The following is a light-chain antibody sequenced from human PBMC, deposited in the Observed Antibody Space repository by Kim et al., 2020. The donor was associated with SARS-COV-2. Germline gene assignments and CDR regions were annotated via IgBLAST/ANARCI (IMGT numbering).Light chain of an antibody. CDR1: QSVNSN. CDR2: GAS. Sequence: EIVMTQSPATLSVSPGERASLSCRASQSVNSNLAWYQQKPGQAPRLLIYGASIRATGIPARFSGSGSGTEFTLTISSLQSEDFAVYYCQQYNNWPPWTFGQGTKLEI. J-gene: IGKJ1*01. CDR3: QQYNNWPPWT. V-gene: IGKV3-15*01.